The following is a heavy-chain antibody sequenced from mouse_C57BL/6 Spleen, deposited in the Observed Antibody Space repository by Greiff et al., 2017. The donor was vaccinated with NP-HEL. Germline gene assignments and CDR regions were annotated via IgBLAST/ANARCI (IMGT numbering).Heavy chain of an antibody. J-gene: IGHJ1*03. Sequence: VKLVESGPELVKPGASVKISCKASGYAFSSSWMNWVKQRPGKGLEWIGRIYPGDGDTNYNGKFKGKATLTADKSSSTAYMQLSSLTSEYSAVYFCALLSSNYVYFDVWGTGTTVTVSS. V-gene: IGHV1-82*01. D-gene: IGHD2-5*01. CDR1: GYAFSSSW. CDR3: ALLSSNYVYFDV. CDR2: IYPGDGDT.